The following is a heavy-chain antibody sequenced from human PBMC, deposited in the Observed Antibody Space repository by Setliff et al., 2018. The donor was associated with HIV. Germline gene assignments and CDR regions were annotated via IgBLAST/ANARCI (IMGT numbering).Heavy chain of an antibody. CDR1: GFPFSKYW. Sequence: PGGSLRLSCAASGFPFSKYWMHWVRQAPGQGLEWVASISSSGAHIFHTDSLKGRFTISRDNGRNSLYLQMNSLRVEDTAVYYCARGGRLQYFDWPSYAMDVWGQGTTVTVSS. CDR2: ISSSGAHI. CDR3: ARGGRLQYFDWPSYAMDV. V-gene: IGHV3-21*06. D-gene: IGHD3-9*01. J-gene: IGHJ6*02.